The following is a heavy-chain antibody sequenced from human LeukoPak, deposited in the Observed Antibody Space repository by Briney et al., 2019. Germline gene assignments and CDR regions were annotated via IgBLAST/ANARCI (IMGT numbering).Heavy chain of an antibody. CDR1: GGSFSGYY. CDR3: ARGRGSFAP. Sequence: SETLSLTCAVYGGSFSGYYWSWIRQPPGKGLEWIGEINHSGSTNYNPSLKSRVTISVDTSKNQFSLKLSSVTAADTAVYYCARGRGSFAPWGQGTLVTVSS. CDR2: INHSGST. D-gene: IGHD2/OR15-2a*01. J-gene: IGHJ5*02. V-gene: IGHV4-34*01.